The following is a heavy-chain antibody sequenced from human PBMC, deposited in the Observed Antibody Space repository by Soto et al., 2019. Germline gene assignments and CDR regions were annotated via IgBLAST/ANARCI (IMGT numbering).Heavy chain of an antibody. Sequence: QVQLVESGGGVVQPGRSLRLSCAASGFTFSSYGMHWVCQAPGKGLEWVAVISYDGSNKYYADSVKGRFTISRDNSKNTLYLQMNSLRAEDTAVYYCAKVEVPTRNSGYGAFDYWGQGTLVTVSS. J-gene: IGHJ4*02. CDR2: ISYDGSNK. CDR3: AKVEVPTRNSGYGAFDY. CDR1: GFTFSSYG. D-gene: IGHD5-12*01. V-gene: IGHV3-30*18.